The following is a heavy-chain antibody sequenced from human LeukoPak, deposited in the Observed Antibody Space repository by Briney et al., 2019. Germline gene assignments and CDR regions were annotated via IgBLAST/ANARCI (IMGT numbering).Heavy chain of an antibody. J-gene: IGHJ4*02. CDR3: AREGKGIVDSSGYHFDH. D-gene: IGHD3-22*01. CDR1: GYTFTTYY. V-gene: IGHV1-46*01. Sequence: GASVKVSCKASGYTFTTYYMHWLRQAPGQGLEWMGIINPSDGDTRYAQKFQGRVAMTRYTSTSTVYMELSSLISEDTAVYYCAREGKGIVDSSGYHFDHWGQEILVTASS. CDR2: INPSDGDT.